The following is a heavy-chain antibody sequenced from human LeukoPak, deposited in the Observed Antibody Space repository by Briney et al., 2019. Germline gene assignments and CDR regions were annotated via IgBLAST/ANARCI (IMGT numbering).Heavy chain of an antibody. CDR3: ARGIDYDFWSGYAFDY. V-gene: IGHV3-30*02. D-gene: IGHD3-3*01. CDR1: GFIFSNYG. Sequence: GGSLRLSCAASGFIFSNYGMDWVRQAPGKGLEWVAFIRSDGSKKYYADSVKGRFTISRDNSKNTLYLQMNSLRAEDTAVYYCARGIDYDFWSGYAFDYWGQGTLVTVSS. J-gene: IGHJ4*02. CDR2: IRSDGSKK.